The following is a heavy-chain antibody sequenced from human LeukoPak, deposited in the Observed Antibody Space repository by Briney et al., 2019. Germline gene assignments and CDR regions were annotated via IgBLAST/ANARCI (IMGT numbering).Heavy chain of an antibody. CDR1: GFTFDEYG. D-gene: IGHD2-15*01. V-gene: IGHV3-20*01. CDR3: ASQGCSGGSCYLESSRAAFDI. Sequence: GGSLRLSCTASGFTFDEYGMSWVRQVPGKGLEWVAGINYNGGSKGYADSVKGRFTISRDNAKNSLYLEMNSLRAEDMALYHCASQGCSGGSCYLESSRAAFDIWGQGTMVTVSS. J-gene: IGHJ3*02. CDR2: INYNGGSK.